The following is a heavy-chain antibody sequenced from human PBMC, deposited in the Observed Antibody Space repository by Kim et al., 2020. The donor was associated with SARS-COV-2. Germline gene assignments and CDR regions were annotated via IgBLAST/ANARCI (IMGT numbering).Heavy chain of an antibody. CDR3: AKGRGTSSSWTGWDYYGMDV. Sequence: RFTISRDNSKNTLYLQMNSLRAEDTAVYYCAKGRGTSSSWTGWDYYGMDVWGQGTTVTVSS. V-gene: IGHV3-23*01. D-gene: IGHD6-13*01. J-gene: IGHJ6*02.